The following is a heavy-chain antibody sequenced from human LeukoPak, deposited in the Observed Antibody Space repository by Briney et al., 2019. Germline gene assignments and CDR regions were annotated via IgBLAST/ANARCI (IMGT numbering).Heavy chain of an antibody. V-gene: IGHV3-30-3*01. CDR2: ISYDGSNK. CDR3: ANNWNMDC. CDR1: GFTFDDYA. J-gene: IGHJ4*02. Sequence: GGSLRLSCAASGFTFDDYAMHWVRQAPGKGLEWVAVISYDGSNKYYADSVKGRFTISRDNSENTVYLQMNSLRADDTAVYYCANNWNMDCWGQGTLVTVSS. D-gene: IGHD1-1*01.